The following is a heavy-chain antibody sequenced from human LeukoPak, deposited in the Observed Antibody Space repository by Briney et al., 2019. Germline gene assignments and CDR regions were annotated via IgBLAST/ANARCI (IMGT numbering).Heavy chain of an antibody. CDR2: ISSSSSYI. CDR1: GFTLSSYS. D-gene: IGHD6-6*01. J-gene: IGHJ4*02. Sequence: PGGSLRLSCAASGFTLSSYSMNWVRQAPGKGLEWVSSISSSSSYIYYADSVKGRFTISRDNAKNSLYLQMNSLRAEDTAVYYCASGFTTAARPPEAFDYWGQGTLVTVSS. V-gene: IGHV3-21*01. CDR3: ASGFTTAARPPEAFDY.